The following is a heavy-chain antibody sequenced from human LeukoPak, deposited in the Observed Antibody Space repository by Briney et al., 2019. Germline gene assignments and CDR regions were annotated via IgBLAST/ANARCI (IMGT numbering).Heavy chain of an antibody. Sequence: ASVKVSCKASGYTFTSYYMHWVRQAPGQGLEWMGIINPSGGSTSYAQKFQGRVTMTRNTSISTAYMELSSLRSEDTAVYYCARGDLAAAGPEGIDYWGQGTLVTVSS. CDR2: INPSGGST. CDR1: GYTFTSYY. V-gene: IGHV1-46*01. CDR3: ARGDLAAAGPEGIDY. D-gene: IGHD6-13*01. J-gene: IGHJ4*02.